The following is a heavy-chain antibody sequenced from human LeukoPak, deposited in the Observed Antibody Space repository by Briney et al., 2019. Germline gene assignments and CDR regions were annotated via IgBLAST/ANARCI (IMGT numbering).Heavy chain of an antibody. Sequence: GGSLRLSVTASGFTFVDYAMGGFRQAPGKGWRGLGFFRSKAYGGTTEYAASVKGRFTISRDDSKSIAYLQMNSLKTEDTAVYYCTRDYDFWSGYSNLSFDYWGQGTLVTVSS. V-gene: IGHV3-49*03. CDR3: TRDYDFWSGYSNLSFDY. J-gene: IGHJ4*02. CDR2: FRSKAYGGTT. D-gene: IGHD3-3*01. CDR1: GFTFVDYA.